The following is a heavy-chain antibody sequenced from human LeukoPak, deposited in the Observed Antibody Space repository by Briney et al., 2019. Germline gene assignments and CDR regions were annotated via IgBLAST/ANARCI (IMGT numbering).Heavy chain of an antibody. D-gene: IGHD2-15*01. J-gene: IGHJ4*02. V-gene: IGHV1-46*01. CDR3: ARDLGYCSGGSCYALYYFDY. Sequence: ASVKVSCKASGYTFTSYYMHWVRQAPGQGLEWMGIIDPSGGSTSYAQKSQGRVTMTRDTSTSTVYMELSSLRSEDTAVYYCARDLGYCSGGSCYALYYFDYWGQGTLVTVSS. CDR2: IDPSGGST. CDR1: GYTFTSYY.